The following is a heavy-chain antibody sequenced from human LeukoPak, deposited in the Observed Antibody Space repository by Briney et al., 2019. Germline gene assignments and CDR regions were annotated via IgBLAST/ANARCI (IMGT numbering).Heavy chain of an antibody. V-gene: IGHV1-46*01. D-gene: IGHD3-3*01. CDR2: INPSGGST. J-gene: IGHJ5*02. CDR1: GYTFTSYY. CDR3: ARASYVLRFLDWFDP. Sequence: GASVRVSCKASGYTFTSYYMHWVRRAPGQGLEWMGIINPSGGSTSYAQKFQGRVTMTRDTSTSTVYMELSSLRSEDTAVYYCARASYVLRFLDWFDPWGQGTLVTVSS.